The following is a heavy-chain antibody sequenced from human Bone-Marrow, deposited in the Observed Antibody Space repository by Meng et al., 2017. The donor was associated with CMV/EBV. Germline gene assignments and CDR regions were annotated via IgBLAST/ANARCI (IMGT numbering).Heavy chain of an antibody. CDR3: ARSLSVVVPAAPSYYGMDV. CDR2: IIPIFGTA. J-gene: IGHJ6*02. Sequence: SVKVSCKASGYTFTGYYMHWVRQAPGQGLEWMGGIIPIFGTANYAQKFQGRVTITTDESTSTAYMELSSLRSEDTAVYYCARSLSVVVPAAPSYYGMDVWGQGTTVTVSS. CDR1: GYTFTGYY. D-gene: IGHD2-2*01. V-gene: IGHV1-69*05.